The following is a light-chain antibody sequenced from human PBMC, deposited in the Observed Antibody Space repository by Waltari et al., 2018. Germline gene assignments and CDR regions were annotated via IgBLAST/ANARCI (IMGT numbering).Light chain of an antibody. CDR1: STDVGAYDC. Sequence: QSALPQPASVSGSPGQSITISCTGTSTDVGAYDCVSWYQHHPGKVPQLLIYDVHNRPSGASDRFSGSKSGNTASLTISGLQAGDEADYYCASKTNNAAVLFGGGTKVTVL. CDR2: DVH. J-gene: IGLJ3*02. CDR3: ASKTNNAAVL. V-gene: IGLV2-14*03.